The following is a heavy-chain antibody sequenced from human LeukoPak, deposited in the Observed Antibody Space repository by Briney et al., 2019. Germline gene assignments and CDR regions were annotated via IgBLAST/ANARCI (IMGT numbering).Heavy chain of an antibody. J-gene: IGHJ4*02. V-gene: IGHV3-30*04. D-gene: IGHD6-19*01. Sequence: GGSLRLSCAASGFTFSSYAMHWVRQAPGKGLEWVAVISYDGSNKYYADSVKSRFTISRDNSKNTLYLQMNSLRAEDTAVYYCARVRFTYSSGAAAYWGQGTLVTVSS. CDR3: ARVRFTYSSGAAAY. CDR2: ISYDGSNK. CDR1: GFTFSSYA.